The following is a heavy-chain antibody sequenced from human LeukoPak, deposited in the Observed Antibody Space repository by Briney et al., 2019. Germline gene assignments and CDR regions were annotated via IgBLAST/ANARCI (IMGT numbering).Heavy chain of an antibody. CDR3: ARGDYGDTRRYYYYMDV. CDR1: GYTFTSYY. Sequence: GASVKVSCKASGYTFTSYYMHWVRQAPGQGLEWMGIINPSGGSTSYAQKFQGRVTMTRDTSTSTVYMELSSLRSEDTAVYYCARGDYGDTRRYYYYMDVWGEGTPVTVSS. CDR2: INPSGGST. D-gene: IGHD4-17*01. J-gene: IGHJ6*03. V-gene: IGHV1-46*01.